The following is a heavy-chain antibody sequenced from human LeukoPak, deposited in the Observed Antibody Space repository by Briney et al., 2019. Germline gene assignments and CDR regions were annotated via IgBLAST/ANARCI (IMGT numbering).Heavy chain of an antibody. CDR3: ARKPRIAVAATSGKGYYYYYIDV. CDR2: INHSGST. CDR1: GGSFSGYY. Sequence: SETLSLTCAVYGGSFSGYYWSWIRQPPGKGLEWIGEINHSGSTNYNPSLKSRVTISVDTSKNQFSLKLSSVPAADTAVYYCARKPRIAVAATSGKGYYYYYIDVWGKGTTVTISS. J-gene: IGHJ6*03. D-gene: IGHD6-19*01. V-gene: IGHV4-34*01.